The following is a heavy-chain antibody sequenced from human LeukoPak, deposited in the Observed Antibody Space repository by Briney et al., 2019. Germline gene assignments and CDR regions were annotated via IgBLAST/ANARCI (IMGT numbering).Heavy chain of an antibody. Sequence: SETLSLTCTVSGGSISSSNYYWGWIRRPPGQGLEWIGTVFYSGSPYYNPSLKSRVTISMDTSKNQFSLNLTSVTAADTAVYYCARGAFDLWGRGTLVTVSS. CDR2: VFYSGSP. CDR3: ARGAFDL. V-gene: IGHV4-39*07. CDR1: GGSISSSNYY. J-gene: IGHJ2*01.